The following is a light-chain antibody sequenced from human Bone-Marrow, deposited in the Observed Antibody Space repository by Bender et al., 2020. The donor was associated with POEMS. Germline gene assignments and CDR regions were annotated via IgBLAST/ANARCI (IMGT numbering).Light chain of an antibody. CDR1: SIGTNP. V-gene: IGLV1-44*01. CDR3: STWDGRLNAWL. J-gene: IGLJ3*02. CDR2: ADD. Sequence: QSVLTQPPSASGTPGQRVTISSSGGSIGTNPINWYHQLPGTAPRLVIYADDRRPSGVPNRFSASKSGSSASLAISGLRSEDAADYYCSTWDGRLNAWLSGGGPKLTVL.